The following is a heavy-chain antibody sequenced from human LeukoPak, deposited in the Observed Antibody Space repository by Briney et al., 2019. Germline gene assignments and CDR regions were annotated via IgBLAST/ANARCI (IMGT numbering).Heavy chain of an antibody. J-gene: IGHJ6*02. CDR3: TRGPIQLWIHNAMDV. CDR1: GITFGDHA. CDR2: IRSRAYRGTT. Sequence: GGSLRLSCTTSGITFGDHAMSWVRQAPGKGLEWVGFIRSRAYRGTTEYAASVKDRFIISREDSRNIAYLQMNSLRIEDTAVYYCTRGPIQLWIHNAMDVWGQGTTVIVSS. V-gene: IGHV3-49*04. D-gene: IGHD5-18*01.